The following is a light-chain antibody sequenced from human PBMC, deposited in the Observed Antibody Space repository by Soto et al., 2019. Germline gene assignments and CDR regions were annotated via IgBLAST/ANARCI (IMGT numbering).Light chain of an antibody. Sequence: EIVMTQSPATLSVSPGGGATLSCRASQSVSSKLAWYQQKPGQAPRLLIYGASTRATGIPARFSGSGSGTEFTLTISSLQSEEFAVYYCQQYNNWPLTFGQGTRLEIK. CDR3: QQYNNWPLT. J-gene: IGKJ5*01. CDR2: GAS. V-gene: IGKV3-15*01. CDR1: QSVSSK.